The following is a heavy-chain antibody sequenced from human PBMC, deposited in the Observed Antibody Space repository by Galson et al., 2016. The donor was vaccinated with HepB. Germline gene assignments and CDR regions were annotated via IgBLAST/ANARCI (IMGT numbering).Heavy chain of an antibody. J-gene: IGHJ4*02. CDR3: ARVGYNYGYINY. CDR1: GFTFSRYW. CDR2: MKQDESEE. V-gene: IGHV3-7*03. Sequence: SLRLSCAASGFTFSRYWMTWVRQAPGKGLEWVANMKQDESEEHYVDSVKGRFAISRDNAKNSVYLQMNSLRVEDTAVYYCARVGYNYGYINYWGQGILVTVSS. D-gene: IGHD5-18*01.